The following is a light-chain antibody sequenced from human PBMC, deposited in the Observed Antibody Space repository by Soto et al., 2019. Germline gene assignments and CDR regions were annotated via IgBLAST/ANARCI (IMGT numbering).Light chain of an antibody. Sequence: DKVMTQSPATLSVSPGETATLSCRASQSVSSNLAWYQQKPGQAPRLLIYAASTRATDIPARFSGSGSGTEFTLTISSLQSEDCAIYFCQQYNNWPITFGQGTRLEIK. CDR3: QQYNNWPIT. V-gene: IGKV3-15*01. CDR2: AAS. J-gene: IGKJ5*01. CDR1: QSVSSN.